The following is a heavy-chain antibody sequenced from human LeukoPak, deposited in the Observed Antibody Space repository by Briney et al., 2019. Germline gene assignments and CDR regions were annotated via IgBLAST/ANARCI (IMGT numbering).Heavy chain of an antibody. D-gene: IGHD6-13*01. V-gene: IGHV5-51*01. CDR1: GYSFTIYW. Sequence: GESLNISCTGFGYSFTIYWIGWVRQMPGKSLEWMGIIYPGDSDTRYSPSFQGQVTISADKSISTAYLQWSSLNASDTAIYYCGRRAVAAADYWGQGTLVTVSS. J-gene: IGHJ4*02. CDR2: IYPGDSDT. CDR3: GRRAVAAADY.